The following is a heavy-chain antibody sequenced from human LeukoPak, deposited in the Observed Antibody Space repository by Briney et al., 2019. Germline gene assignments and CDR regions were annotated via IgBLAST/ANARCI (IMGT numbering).Heavy chain of an antibody. CDR1: GYTFTSYD. D-gene: IGHD3-9*01. CDR2: MNPNSGNT. V-gene: IGHV1-8*01. Sequence: GASVKVSCKASGYTFTSYDINWVRQAPGQGLEWMGWMNPNSGNTGYAQKFQGRVTMTRNTSISTAYMELSSLRSEDTTVYYCAAYYDILTDAFDIWGQGTMVTVSS. J-gene: IGHJ3*02. CDR3: AAYYDILTDAFDI.